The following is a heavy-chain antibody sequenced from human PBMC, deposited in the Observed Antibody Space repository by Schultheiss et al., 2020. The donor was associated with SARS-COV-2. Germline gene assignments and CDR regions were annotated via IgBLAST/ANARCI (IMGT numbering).Heavy chain of an antibody. J-gene: IGHJ6*02. CDR1: GFSLSTSGMC. D-gene: IGHD2-2*01. Sequence: SGPTLVKPTQTLTLTCTFSGFSLSTSGMCVSWIRQPPGKALEWLALIDWDDDKYYSTSLKTRLTIAKDTSKNEVVLTMTNMDPVDTATYYCARIPINLGQLLQSRPYDYDGMDVWGQGSTVTVTS. CDR3: ARIPINLGQLLQSRPYDYDGMDV. CDR2: IDWDDDK. V-gene: IGHV2-70*01.